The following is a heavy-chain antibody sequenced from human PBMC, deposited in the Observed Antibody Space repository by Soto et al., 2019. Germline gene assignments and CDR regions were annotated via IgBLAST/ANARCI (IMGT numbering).Heavy chain of an antibody. CDR2: IIPIFGTA. Sequence: SVKVSCKASGGTFSSYAISWVRQAPGQGLEWMGGIIPIFGTANYAQKFQGRVTITADESTSTAYMELSSLRSEDTAVYYCARRIVLVPAALTNNWFDPWGQGTLVTVSS. CDR1: GGTFSSYA. V-gene: IGHV1-69*13. J-gene: IGHJ5*02. D-gene: IGHD2-2*01. CDR3: ARRIVLVPAALTNNWFDP.